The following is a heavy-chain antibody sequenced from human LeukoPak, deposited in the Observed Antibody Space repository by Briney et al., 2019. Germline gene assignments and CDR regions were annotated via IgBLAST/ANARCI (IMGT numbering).Heavy chain of an antibody. J-gene: IGHJ4*02. V-gene: IGHV4-39*07. CDR1: GGSISSSSYY. CDR3: ARDTYCGGDCYSGSDY. Sequence: PSETLSLTCTVSGGSISSSSYYWGWIRQPPGKGLEWIGSIYYSGSTYYNPSLKSRVTISVDTSKNQFSLKLSSVTAADTAVYYCARDTYCGGDCYSGSDYWGQGTLVTVSS. D-gene: IGHD2-21*02. CDR2: IYYSGST.